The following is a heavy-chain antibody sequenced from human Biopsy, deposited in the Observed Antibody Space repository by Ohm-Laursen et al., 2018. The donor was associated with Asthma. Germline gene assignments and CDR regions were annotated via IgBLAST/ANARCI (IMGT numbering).Heavy chain of an antibody. CDR3: ARKAGSCISRTCYSLDF. J-gene: IGHJ4*02. D-gene: IGHD2-2*01. V-gene: IGHV1-69*13. Sequence: ASVKVSCKTLGGTFNTYVIGWVRQAPGQGLEWMGGINSVFGTTTYPQKFQDRVTITADDSTSTVYMELSSLRSEDMAVYYCARKAGSCISRTCYSLDFWGQGTLVTVSS. CDR1: GGTFNTYV. CDR2: INSVFGTT.